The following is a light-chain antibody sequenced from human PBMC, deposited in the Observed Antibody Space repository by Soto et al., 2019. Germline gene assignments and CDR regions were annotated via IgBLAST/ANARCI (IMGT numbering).Light chain of an antibody. V-gene: IGLV2-23*01. CDR2: EDS. J-gene: IGLJ3*02. Sequence: QSALTQPASVSGSPGQSITISCTGTSSDAGSYNFVSWYQQHPGKAPKVMIYEDSKRPSGVSNRFSGSKSGNTASLTISGLQAEEEADYYCCSYASSSTYWVFGGGTKVTVL. CDR3: CSYASSSTYWV. CDR1: SSDAGSYNF.